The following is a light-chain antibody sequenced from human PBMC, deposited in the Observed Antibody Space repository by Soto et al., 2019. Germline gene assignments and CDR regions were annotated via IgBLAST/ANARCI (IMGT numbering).Light chain of an antibody. CDR1: ESLQHVNGNKY. CDR2: LGS. J-gene: IGKJ5*01. CDR3: MQSLQTPRH. V-gene: IGKV2-28*01. Sequence: EIVMTQTPLSLPVTPGEPSSISCISSESLQHVNGNKYLDWSVQKAGQSPQLLIYLGSNRAPGVPDRFSGSGSGTDFTLKITRVEAEDVGIYYCMQSLQTPRHFGQGTLPEVK.